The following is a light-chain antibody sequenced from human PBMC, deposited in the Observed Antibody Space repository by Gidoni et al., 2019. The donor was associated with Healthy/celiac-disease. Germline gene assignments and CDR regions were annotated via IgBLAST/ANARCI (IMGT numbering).Light chain of an antibody. J-gene: IGKJ3*01. Sequence: DIQMTQSPSSLSASVGDRVTITCRASQIISSYLNWYQQKPAKAPKLLIYAASSLQSGVPSRFSGSGSGTEFTLTISSLQPEDFETYYCQQSYSTPVTFXHXTKVDIK. CDR1: QIISSY. CDR3: QQSYSTPVT. CDR2: AAS. V-gene: IGKV1-39*01.